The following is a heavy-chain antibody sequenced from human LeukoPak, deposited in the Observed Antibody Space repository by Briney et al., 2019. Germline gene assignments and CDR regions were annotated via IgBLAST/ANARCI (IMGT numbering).Heavy chain of an antibody. CDR1: GFTFRSHG. D-gene: IGHD3-10*01. CDR2: IWYDGSNE. J-gene: IGHJ6*02. CDR3: ARDGQNGSPYATDV. V-gene: IGHV3-33*01. Sequence: GGSLRLSCAAFGFTFRSHGMHWVRQAPGKGLEWVAGIWYDGSNEDYADSVKGRFTISRDNSKNTLYLQMNSLRVEDTAVYYCARDGQNGSPYATDVWGQGTTVTVSS.